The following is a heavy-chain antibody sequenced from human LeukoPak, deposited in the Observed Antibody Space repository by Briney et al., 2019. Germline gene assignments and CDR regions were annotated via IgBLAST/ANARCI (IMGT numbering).Heavy chain of an antibody. CDR3: ATVYSNGFDY. J-gene: IGHJ4*02. V-gene: IGHV1-3*01. D-gene: IGHD6-25*01. Sequence: ASVKVSCKAPGYTFTSYAMHWVRQAPGQRLEWMGWINAGNGNTKYSQKFQGRVTMTEDTSTDTAYMELSSLRSEDTAVYYCATVYSNGFDYWGQGTLVTVSS. CDR1: GYTFTSYA. CDR2: INAGNGNT.